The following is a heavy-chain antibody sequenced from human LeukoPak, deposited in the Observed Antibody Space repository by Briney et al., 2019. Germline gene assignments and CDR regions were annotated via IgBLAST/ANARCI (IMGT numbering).Heavy chain of an antibody. CDR3: GSLDYYGSGSRTPGGNNLFDP. CDR1: GGSFSGYY. D-gene: IGHD3-10*01. CDR2: INHSGST. V-gene: IGHV4-34*01. J-gene: IGHJ5*02. Sequence: PSETLSLTCAVYGGSFSGYYWSWIRQPPGEGLEWMGEINHSGSTNYNPSLKSRVTISVDTSKNQFSLKLSSVTAADTAVYYCGSLDYYGSGSRTPGGNNLFDPWGHGTLVTVSS.